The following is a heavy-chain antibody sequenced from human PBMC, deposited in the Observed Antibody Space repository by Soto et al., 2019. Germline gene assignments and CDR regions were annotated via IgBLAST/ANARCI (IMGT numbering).Heavy chain of an antibody. J-gene: IGHJ4*02. V-gene: IGHV1-18*01. Sequence: QVHLVQSGAEVKKPGASVKVSCKGSGYAFTTYGITWVRQAPGQGLEWMGWISAHNGNTNYAQKLQGRVTVTRDTSTSTAYMELRSMISDDTAVYYCARGRYGDYWGKGALVTVSS. CDR3: ARGRYGDY. CDR2: ISAHNGNT. D-gene: IGHD1-1*01. CDR1: GYAFTTYG.